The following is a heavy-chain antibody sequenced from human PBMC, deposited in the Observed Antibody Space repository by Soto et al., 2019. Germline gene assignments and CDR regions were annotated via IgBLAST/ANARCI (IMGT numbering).Heavy chain of an antibody. J-gene: IGHJ6*02. Sequence: PSETLSLTCTVSGGSISSYYWSWIRQPPGKGLEWIGYIYYSGSTNYNPSLKSRVTISVDTSKNQFSLKLSSVTAADTAVYYCARGRIVYYYGMDVWGQGTTVTVS. CDR1: GGSISSYY. D-gene: IGHD2-15*01. CDR2: IYYSGST. CDR3: ARGRIVYYYGMDV. V-gene: IGHV4-59*01.